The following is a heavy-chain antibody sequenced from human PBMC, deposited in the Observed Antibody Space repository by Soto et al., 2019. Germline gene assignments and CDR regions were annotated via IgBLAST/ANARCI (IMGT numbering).Heavy chain of an antibody. D-gene: IGHD1-1*01. CDR2: ILYDGSNK. V-gene: IGHV3-30*18. Sequence: QVQLVESGGGVVQSGTSLRLSCAASGFTFSNYGMHWVRQTPGKGLEWVALILYDGSNKYYADSVKGRFTISRDNSKNTLYLQVSSLRAEDTAVYYCAKSRDAYNFYFYYGRDVWGQGTSVTVSS. J-gene: IGHJ6*02. CDR1: GFTFSNYG. CDR3: AKSRDAYNFYFYYGRDV.